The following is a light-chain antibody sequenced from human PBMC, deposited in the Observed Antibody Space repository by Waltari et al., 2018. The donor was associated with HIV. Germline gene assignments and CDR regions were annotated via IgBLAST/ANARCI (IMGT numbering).Light chain of an antibody. J-gene: IGLJ2*01. CDR1: SGPVTSGHH. Sequence: QAVVTKEPSMTVSPGGTVTLTGGSSSGPVTSGHHPYGFQQKSGQAPRILIYDTFNKPSWPPARFSGSLLGGRAALTLSGAQPEDEAEYFCLLSFAGARPVVFGGGTNLTVL. CDR2: DTF. V-gene: IGLV7-46*01. CDR3: LLSFAGARPVV.